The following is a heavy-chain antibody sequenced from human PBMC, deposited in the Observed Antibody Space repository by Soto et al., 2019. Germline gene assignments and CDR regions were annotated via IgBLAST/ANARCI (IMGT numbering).Heavy chain of an antibody. D-gene: IGHD4-17*01. CDR3: ARTAAGFTSVTTQDFQH. CDR1: GFTFSSYA. J-gene: IGHJ1*01. V-gene: IGHV3-33*01. Sequence: QVQLVESGGGVVQPGRSLRLSCAASGFTFSSYAMHWVRQAPGKGLEWVADIWYDGSNKYYADSVKGRFTISRDNSKNTLYLQLYSLSAEGTAVYYCARTAAGFTSVTTQDFQHWGHGTLVTVSS. CDR2: IWYDGSNK.